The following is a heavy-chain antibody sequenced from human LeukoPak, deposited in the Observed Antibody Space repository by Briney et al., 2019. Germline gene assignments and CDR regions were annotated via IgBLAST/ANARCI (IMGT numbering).Heavy chain of an antibody. CDR2: INHSGST. Sequence: PSETLSLTCADYGVSFSSYYWNWIRQPPGKGLEWIGEINHSGSTNYNPSLKSRVTISVDTSKNQFSLKLSSVTAADTDVYYCAVGGLSVYAVRDQYDAFDLWGQGTMVTVSS. CDR1: GVSFSSYY. CDR3: AVGGLSVYAVRDQYDAFDL. J-gene: IGHJ3*01. V-gene: IGHV4-34*01. D-gene: IGHD2-8*01.